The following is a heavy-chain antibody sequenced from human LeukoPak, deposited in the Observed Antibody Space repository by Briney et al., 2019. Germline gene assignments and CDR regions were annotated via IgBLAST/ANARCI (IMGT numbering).Heavy chain of an antibody. CDR1: GYTFTIYD. Sequence: ASVKVSCKSSGYTFTIYDINWVRQATGQGLEWMGWMNPNSGNTGYAQKFQGRVTMTRNTSISTAYMELSSLRSEDTAVYYCARVLVPRAFDIWGQGTMVTVSS. CDR2: MNPNSGNT. V-gene: IGHV1-8*01. CDR3: ARVLVPRAFDI. D-gene: IGHD2-21*01. J-gene: IGHJ3*02.